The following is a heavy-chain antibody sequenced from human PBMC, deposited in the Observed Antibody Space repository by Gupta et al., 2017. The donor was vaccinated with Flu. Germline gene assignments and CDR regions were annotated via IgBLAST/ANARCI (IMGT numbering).Heavy chain of an antibody. CDR1: GFTFSDYY. V-gene: IGHV3-11*01. CDR2: LSSSGGSR. CDR3: AQAGPGPGGFDI. J-gene: IGHJ3*02. Sequence: QVQLVESGGGLVKPGGSLRLSCAASGFTFSDYYMIWIRQVPGKGLEWISYLSSSGGSRYYADSVKGRFTISRDSAKNSLYLQMNSLRVEDTAVYYCAQAGPGPGGFDIWGHGTLVTVSS.